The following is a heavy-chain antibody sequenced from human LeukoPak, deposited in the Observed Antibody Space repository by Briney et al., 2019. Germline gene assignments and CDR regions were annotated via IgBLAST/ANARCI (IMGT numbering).Heavy chain of an antibody. D-gene: IGHD2-15*01. J-gene: IGHJ5*02. CDR3: ARDEVVHCSDGSCYSGHNWFDP. V-gene: IGHV1-69*01. CDR2: IIPIFGTA. Sequence: SVKVSCKASGGTFSSYAISWVRQAPGQGLEWMGGIIPIFGTANYAQKFQGRVTITADESTSTAYMELSSLRSEDTAVYYCARDEVVHCSDGSCYSGHNWFDPWGQGTLVTVSS. CDR1: GGTFSSYA.